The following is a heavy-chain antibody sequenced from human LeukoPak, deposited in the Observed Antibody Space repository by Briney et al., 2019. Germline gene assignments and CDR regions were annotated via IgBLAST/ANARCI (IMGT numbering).Heavy chain of an antibody. Sequence: SGTLSLTCAVSGVSISSNNWWSWVRQPPGKGLEWIGEIYQSGSTNYNPSLKSRVSILVDKSKNQFSLKLSSVTAADTAVYYCARDSGVAALGTGNYFDYWGQGTLVTVSS. D-gene: IGHD6-13*01. V-gene: IGHV4-4*02. CDR2: IYQSGST. CDR3: ARDSGVAALGTGNYFDY. J-gene: IGHJ4*02. CDR1: GVSISSNNW.